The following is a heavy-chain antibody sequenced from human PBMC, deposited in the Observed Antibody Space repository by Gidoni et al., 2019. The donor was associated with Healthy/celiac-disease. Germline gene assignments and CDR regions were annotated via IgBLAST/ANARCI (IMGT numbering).Heavy chain of an antibody. V-gene: IGHV4-34*01. CDR1: GGSFSGYY. Sequence: QVQLQQWGAGLLKPSETLSLTCAVYGGSFSGYYWSWIRQPPGKGLEWIGEINHSGSTNYNPSLKSRVTISVDTSKNQFSLKLSSVTAADTAVYYCASLVRQLVRNYYYYMDVWGKGTTVTVSS. D-gene: IGHD6-13*01. CDR2: INHSGST. CDR3: ASLVRQLVRNYYYYMDV. J-gene: IGHJ6*03.